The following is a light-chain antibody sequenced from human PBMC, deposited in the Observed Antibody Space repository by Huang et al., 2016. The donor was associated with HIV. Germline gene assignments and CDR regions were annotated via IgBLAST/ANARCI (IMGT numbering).Light chain of an antibody. V-gene: IGKV1-5*03. Sequence: DIQVTQSPSTLSAFVGDRVNITCRTSQRISTWLAWYQQRPGKAPNLLISKASNLETWVPTRFSGNGSGTEFTLTINGLQPDDLATYYCQHQWTCGQGTKVEIK. CDR1: QRISTW. CDR2: KAS. J-gene: IGKJ1*01. CDR3: QHQWT.